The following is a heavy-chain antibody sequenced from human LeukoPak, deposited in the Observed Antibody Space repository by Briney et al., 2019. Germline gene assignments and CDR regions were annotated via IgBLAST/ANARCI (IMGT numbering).Heavy chain of an antibody. CDR2: MNPNNGNT. J-gene: IGHJ5*01. Sequence: GASVKVSCKASGYTFTSYDINWVRQATGQGLEWMGWMNPNNGNTNYAQKLQGRVTMTTDTSTSTAYMELRSLRSDDTAVYYCARVLMRFQSPIDSWGQGTLVTVSS. CDR3: ARVLMRFQSPIDS. CDR1: GYTFTSYD. V-gene: IGHV1-18*01.